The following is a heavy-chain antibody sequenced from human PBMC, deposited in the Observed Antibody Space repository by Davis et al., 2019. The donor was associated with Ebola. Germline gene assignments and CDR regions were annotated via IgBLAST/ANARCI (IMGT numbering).Heavy chain of an antibody. CDR2: IYYSGTT. CDR3: ARVNYDFWSGYYTGNRFDP. J-gene: IGHJ5*02. CDR1: GGSISSYY. Sequence: SETLSLTCTVPGGSISSYYWSWIRQPPGKGLAWIGYIYYSGTTNYNPSLKSRVTISVDTSKNQFSLKLSSVTAADPAVYYCARVNYDFWSGYYTGNRFDPWGQGTLVTVSS. D-gene: IGHD3-3*01. V-gene: IGHV4-59*01.